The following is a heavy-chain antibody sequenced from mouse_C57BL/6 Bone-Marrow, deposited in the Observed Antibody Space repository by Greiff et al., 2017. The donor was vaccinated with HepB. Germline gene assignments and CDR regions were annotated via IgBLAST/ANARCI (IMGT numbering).Heavy chain of an antibody. CDR3: ARGDYYGSSYGYFDV. Sequence: QVQLKESGPGLVQPSQRLSITCTVSGFSLTSYGVHWVRQSPGKGLEWLGVIWSGGSTDYNAAFISRLSISKDNSKSQVFFKMNSLQADDTAIYYCARGDYYGSSYGYFDVWGTGTTVTVSS. CDR2: IWSGGST. J-gene: IGHJ1*03. D-gene: IGHD1-1*01. CDR1: GFSLTSYG. V-gene: IGHV2-2*01.